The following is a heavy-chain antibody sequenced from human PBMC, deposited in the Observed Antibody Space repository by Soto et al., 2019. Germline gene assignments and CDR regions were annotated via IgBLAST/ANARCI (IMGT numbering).Heavy chain of an antibody. CDR1: GYTFTSYG. J-gene: IGHJ4*02. CDR3: ARDLVGTMIERNPTFGY. D-gene: IGHD3-22*01. Sequence: ASVKVSCKASGYTFTSYGSSWVRQAPGQGLEWMGWISAYNGNTNYAQKLQVRVTMTTDTSTSTAYMELRSLRSDDTAVYYCARDLVGTMIERNPTFGYWGQGTLVTVSS. V-gene: IGHV1-18*04. CDR2: ISAYNGNT.